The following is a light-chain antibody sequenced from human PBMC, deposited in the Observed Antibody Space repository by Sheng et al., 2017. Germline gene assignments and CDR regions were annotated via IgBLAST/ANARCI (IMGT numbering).Light chain of an antibody. Sequence: QSVLTQPPSASGTPGQRVSLSCSGSSSNIGSYPVNWYQHLPGTAPKLLIYGDYQRPSGVPDRFSGSRSGTSASLAISGLQSADEADYYCAAWDDSLNGDYVFGTGTKVTVL. CDR3: AAWDDSLNGDYV. CDR2: GDY. CDR1: SSNIGSYP. J-gene: IGLJ1*01. V-gene: IGLV1-44*01.